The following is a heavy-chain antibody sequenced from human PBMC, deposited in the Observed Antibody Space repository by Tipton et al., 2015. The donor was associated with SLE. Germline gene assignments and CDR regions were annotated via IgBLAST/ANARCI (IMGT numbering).Heavy chain of an antibody. CDR3: AKNLRTGSDYIRRDAFDI. J-gene: IGHJ3*02. CDR2: ISTSGDYT. Sequence: AVSGFTFSSYAMRWVRQAPGRGLEWVSGISTSGDYTYYADSMKGRFTISRDNSKSTLYLQMNSLRAEDTALYYCAKNLRTGSDYIRRDAFDIWGQGTMVTVSS. D-gene: IGHD1-26*01. CDR1: GFTFSSYA. V-gene: IGHV3-23*01.